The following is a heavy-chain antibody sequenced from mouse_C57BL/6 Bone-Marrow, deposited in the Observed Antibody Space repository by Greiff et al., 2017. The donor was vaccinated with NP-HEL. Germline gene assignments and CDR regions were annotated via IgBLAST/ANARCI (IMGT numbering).Heavy chain of an antibody. Sequence: DVMLVESGGGLVKPGGSLKLSCAASGFTFSSYTMSWVRQTPEKRLEWVATISGGGGNTYYPDSVKGRFTISRDNAKNTLYLQMSSLRSEDTALYYCARHGYYGSIFAYWGQGTLVTVSA. J-gene: IGHJ3*01. CDR1: GFTFSSYT. CDR2: ISGGGGNT. V-gene: IGHV5-9*01. CDR3: ARHGYYGSIFAY. D-gene: IGHD1-1*01.